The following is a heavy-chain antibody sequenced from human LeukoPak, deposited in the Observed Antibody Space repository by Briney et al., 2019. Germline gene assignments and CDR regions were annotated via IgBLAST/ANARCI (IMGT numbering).Heavy chain of an antibody. V-gene: IGHV3-7*01. CDR3: ARRRWLRYPARYNWFDP. CDR2: IKQDGSEK. D-gene: IGHD5-12*01. CDR1: GFTFSSYW. Sequence: QSGGSLRLSCAASGFTFSSYWMSWVRQAPGKGLEWVANIKQDGSEKYYVDSVKGRFTISRDNAKNSLYLQMNSLRAEDTAVYYCARRRWLRYPARYNWFDPWGQGTLVTVSS. J-gene: IGHJ5*02.